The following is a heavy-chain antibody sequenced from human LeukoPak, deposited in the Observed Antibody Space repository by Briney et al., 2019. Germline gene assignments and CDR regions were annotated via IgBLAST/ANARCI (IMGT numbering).Heavy chain of an antibody. CDR1: GYTFTSYG. V-gene: IGHV1-18*01. D-gene: IGHD3-10*01. Sequence: ASVKVSCKASGYTFTSYGISWVRQAPGQGLEWMGWISGYNGNINYAQKLQGRVTMTTDTSTNTAYMELRSLRSEDTAVYYCARAASGAGRYRAFDIWGQGTMVTVSS. CDR2: ISGYNGNI. CDR3: ARAASGAGRYRAFDI. J-gene: IGHJ3*02.